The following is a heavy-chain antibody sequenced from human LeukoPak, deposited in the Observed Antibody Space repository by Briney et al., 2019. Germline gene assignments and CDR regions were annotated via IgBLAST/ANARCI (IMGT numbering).Heavy chain of an antibody. D-gene: IGHD6-13*01. CDR3: ARLAAAGTYFDY. CDR1: GFTFSSYA. CDR2: IYYSGST. V-gene: IGHV4-59*01. J-gene: IGHJ4*02. Sequence: GSLRLSCAASGFTFSSYAMSWVRQPPGKGLEWIGYIYYSGSTNYNPSLKSRVTISVDTSKNQFSLKLSSVTAADTAVYYCARLAAAGTYFDYWGQGTLVTVSS.